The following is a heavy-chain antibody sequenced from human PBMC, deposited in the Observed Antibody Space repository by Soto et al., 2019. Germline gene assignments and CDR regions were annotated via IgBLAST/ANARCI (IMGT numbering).Heavy chain of an antibody. D-gene: IGHD3-10*01. CDR1: GGSFSGYY. CDR3: ARGWGGWGIYYKYYFDY. Sequence: PSETLSLTCAVYGGSFSGYYWSWIRQPPGKGLEWIGEINHSGSTNYNPSLKSRVTISVDTSKNQFSLKLSSVTAADTAVYYCARGWGGWGIYYKYYFDYGGRGTLVPV. J-gene: IGHJ4*02. V-gene: IGHV4-34*01. CDR2: INHSGST.